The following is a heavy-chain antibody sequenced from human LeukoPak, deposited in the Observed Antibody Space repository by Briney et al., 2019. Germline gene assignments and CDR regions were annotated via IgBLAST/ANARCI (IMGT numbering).Heavy chain of an antibody. Sequence: PSETLSLTCTVSGGSISSYYWSWIRQPPGKGLEWIGYIYTSGSTNYNPSLKSRVTISVDTSENQFSLKLSSVTAADTAVYYCARFTWSGYYFDYWGQGTLVTVSS. V-gene: IGHV4-4*09. CDR2: IYTSGST. D-gene: IGHD3-3*01. CDR1: GGSISSYY. CDR3: ARFTWSGYYFDY. J-gene: IGHJ4*02.